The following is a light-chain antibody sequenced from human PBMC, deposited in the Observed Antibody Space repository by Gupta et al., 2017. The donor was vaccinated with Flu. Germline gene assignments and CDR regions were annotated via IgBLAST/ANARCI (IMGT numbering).Light chain of an antibody. CDR3: QSYDNNWNGYV. V-gene: IGLV1-40*01. J-gene: IGLJ1*01. CDR1: SPNLGAGYD. Sequence: SGLTPPPSVSGDPGQRVTIPCTGSSPNLGAGYDVPWWRQPPIASPKLLIFGKDNRPLGDPARFSASKSGTSVSLAISGLQIEDDADYYSQSYDNNWNGYVFGTGTTVTVL. CDR2: GKD.